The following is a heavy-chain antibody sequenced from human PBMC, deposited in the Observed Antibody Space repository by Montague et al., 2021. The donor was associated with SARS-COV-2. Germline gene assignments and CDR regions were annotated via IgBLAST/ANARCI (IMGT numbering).Heavy chain of an antibody. V-gene: IGHV4-4*02. J-gene: IGHJ4*02. CDR3: ARFSGIAVRRPFDY. CDR2: IYHNGTS. CDR1: GGSISTSNW. D-gene: IGHD6-6*01. Sequence: SETLSLTCAVSGGSISTSNWCNWVRQPPGKGLEWIGQIYHNGTSNYNPSLKSRVTISVDKSKNQFYLRLSSVTAADTAVYYCARFSGIAVRRPFDYWGQGTPVTVSS.